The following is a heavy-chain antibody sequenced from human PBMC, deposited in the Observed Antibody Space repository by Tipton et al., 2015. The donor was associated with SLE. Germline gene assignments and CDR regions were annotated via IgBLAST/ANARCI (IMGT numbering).Heavy chain of an antibody. J-gene: IGHJ4*02. V-gene: IGHV4-59*12. CDR3: ATVRAGCSRTSCYLDS. D-gene: IGHD2-2*01. Sequence: TLSLTCTVSGGSISSYYWSWIRQPPGKGLEWIGEIDHSGTTYYNPSLKSRVTISVDKSKNHFSLKLSSVTAADTAMFYCATVRAGCSRTSCYLDSWGQGTLVTVSS. CDR1: GGSISSYY. CDR2: IDHSGTT.